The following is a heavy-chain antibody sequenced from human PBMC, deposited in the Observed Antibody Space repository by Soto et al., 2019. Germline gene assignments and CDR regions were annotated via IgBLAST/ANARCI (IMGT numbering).Heavy chain of an antibody. CDR1: GFTFSSYA. Sequence: GGSLRLSCAASGFTFSSYAMSWVRQAPGKGLEWVSAISGSGGSTYYADSVKGRFTISRDNSTSTAYMELSSLRSEDTAVYYCARGSGATEFDYWGQGTMVTVSS. CDR2: ISGSGGST. J-gene: IGHJ4*02. CDR3: ARGSGATEFDY. D-gene: IGHD3-3*01. V-gene: IGHV3-23*01.